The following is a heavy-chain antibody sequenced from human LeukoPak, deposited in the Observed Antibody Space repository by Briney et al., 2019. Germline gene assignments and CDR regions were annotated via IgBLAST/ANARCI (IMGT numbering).Heavy chain of an antibody. CDR3: ARGPVFSRRFDY. CDR1: GGSFSGYY. J-gene: IGHJ4*02. CDR2: INHSGST. V-gene: IGHV4-34*01. Sequence: PSETLSLTCAVYGGSFSGYYWSWIRQPPGKGLEWIGEINHSGSTNYNPSLKSRVTISVDTSKNQFSLKLSSVTAADTAVYYCARGPVFSRRFDYWGQGTLVTASS. D-gene: IGHD2/OR15-2a*01.